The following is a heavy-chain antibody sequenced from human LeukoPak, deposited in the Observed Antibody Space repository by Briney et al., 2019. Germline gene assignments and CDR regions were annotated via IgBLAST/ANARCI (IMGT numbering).Heavy chain of an antibody. J-gene: IGHJ3*02. CDR2: INPNSGGT. CDR1: GYTLSDHY. Sequence: GASVKASCKASGYTLSDHYMNWVRQAPGQGLEWMGWINPNSGGTNHAQKFQGRVTMTRDASISSVYMELSSLRSDDTAVYYCARSRRLGAFRDAFDIWGQGTMVTVSS. D-gene: IGHD1-26*01. V-gene: IGHV1-2*02. CDR3: ARSRRLGAFRDAFDI.